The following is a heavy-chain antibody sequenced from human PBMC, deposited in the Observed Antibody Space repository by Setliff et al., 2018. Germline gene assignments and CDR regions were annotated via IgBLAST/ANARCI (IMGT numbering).Heavy chain of an antibody. Sequence: SETLSLTCTVSAGSISSSSYYWGWIRQPPGKGLEWIGEIIHSGSTNYNPSLKSRVTMSVDTSKNQFSLKLSSVTAADTAVYYCARQGRKSDSRGYYYWTDFDYWGQGALVTVSS. D-gene: IGHD3-22*01. CDR3: ARQGRKSDSRGYYYWTDFDY. CDR1: AGSISSSSYY. J-gene: IGHJ4*02. V-gene: IGHV4-39*01. CDR2: IIHSGST.